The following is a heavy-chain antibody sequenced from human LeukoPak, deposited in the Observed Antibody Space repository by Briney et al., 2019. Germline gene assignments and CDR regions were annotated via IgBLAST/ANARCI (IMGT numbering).Heavy chain of an antibody. J-gene: IGHJ6*02. CDR3: ARDPGYYDFWSGYPQRPRAYYYYYGMDV. CDR2: IRYDGSNM. Sequence: HPGGSLRLSCAASGFTFSSYGMHWVRQAPGKGLEWVALIRYDGSNMYYADSVKGRFTISRDNSKNTLYLQMNSLRAEDTAVYYCARDPGYYDFWSGYPQRPRAYYYYYGMDVWGQGTTVTVSS. CDR1: GFTFSSYG. V-gene: IGHV3-30*02. D-gene: IGHD3-3*01.